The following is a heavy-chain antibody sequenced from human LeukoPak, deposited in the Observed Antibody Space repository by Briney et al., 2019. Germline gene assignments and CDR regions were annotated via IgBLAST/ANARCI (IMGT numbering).Heavy chain of an antibody. CDR1: GFTFSSYN. J-gene: IGHJ4*02. CDR2: ISSSDNYI. CDR3: ARDRATVGDLDC. V-gene: IGHV3-21*01. D-gene: IGHD1-26*01. Sequence: GGSLRLSCAASGFTFSSYNMNWVRQAPGKGLEWVSSISSSDNYIYYTDSVKGRFTISRDNTKNSLYLQMNSLRAEDTAVYYCARDRATVGDLDCWGQGTLVTVSS.